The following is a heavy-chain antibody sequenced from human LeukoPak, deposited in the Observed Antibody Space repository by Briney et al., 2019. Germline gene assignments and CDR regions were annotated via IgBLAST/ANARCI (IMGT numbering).Heavy chain of an antibody. J-gene: IGHJ6*02. D-gene: IGHD4-17*01. CDR2: INPSGGST. Sequence: ASVKVSCKASGYTFTSYYMHWVRQAPGQGLEWMGIINPSGGSTSYAQKFQGRVTMTRDTSTSTVYMELSSLRSEDTAVYYCARDPFRYYGDYLDYYYYGMDVWGQGTTVTVPS. CDR1: GYTFTSYY. V-gene: IGHV1-46*01. CDR3: ARDPFRYYGDYLDYYYYGMDV.